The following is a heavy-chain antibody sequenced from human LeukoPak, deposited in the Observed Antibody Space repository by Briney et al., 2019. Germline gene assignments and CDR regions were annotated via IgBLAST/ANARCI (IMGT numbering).Heavy chain of an antibody. CDR1: GFTFSSYG. Sequence: PGGSLRLSCAASGFTFSSYGMHWVRQAPGKGLEWVAVIWYDGSNKYYADSVKGRFTISRDNSKNTLYLQMNSLRAEGTAVYYCARESFYYDSSGYLSWFDPWGQGTLVTVSS. D-gene: IGHD3-22*01. J-gene: IGHJ5*02. CDR2: IWYDGSNK. V-gene: IGHV3-33*01. CDR3: ARESFYYDSSGYLSWFDP.